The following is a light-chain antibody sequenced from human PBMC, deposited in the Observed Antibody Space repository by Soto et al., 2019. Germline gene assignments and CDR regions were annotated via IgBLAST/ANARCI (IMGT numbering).Light chain of an antibody. J-gene: IGKJ1*01. CDR1: HSVSRTY. CDR3: QHFVNSLTWT. V-gene: IGKV3-20*01. Sequence: EIVLTQSPGTPSLSPGGRATLSCRASHSVSRTYLAWYQQKPGQAPRLLMYGASDRATGTPGRFSGSGSGTDFTLTISRLEPEDFAVYYCQHFVNSLTWTFGQGTKVDIK. CDR2: GAS.